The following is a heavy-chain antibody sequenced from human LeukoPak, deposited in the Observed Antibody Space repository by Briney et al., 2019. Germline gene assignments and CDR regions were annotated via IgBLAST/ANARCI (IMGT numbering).Heavy chain of an antibody. CDR3: ASDETTYGSGSSEFDY. Sequence: ASVKVSCKASGYTFTSYGISWVRQAPGQGLEWMGWINPNSGGTNYAQKFQGRVTMTRDTSISTAYMELSRLRSDDTAVYYCASDETTYGSGSSEFDYWGQGTLVTVSS. CDR1: GYTFTSYG. CDR2: INPNSGGT. V-gene: IGHV1-2*02. D-gene: IGHD3-10*01. J-gene: IGHJ4*02.